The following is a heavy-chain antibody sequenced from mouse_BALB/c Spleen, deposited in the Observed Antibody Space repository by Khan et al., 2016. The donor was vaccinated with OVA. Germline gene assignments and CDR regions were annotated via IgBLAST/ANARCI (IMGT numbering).Heavy chain of an antibody. J-gene: IGHJ2*01. CDR3: ASRGYGGLGYFDC. CDR1: GYNFTSYW. D-gene: IGHD1-1*02. V-gene: IGHV1-55*01. CDR2: IYPGSGST. Sequence: QVQLQQPGAELVKPGTSVKLSCKASGYNFTSYWINWVKLRPGQGLEWIGNIYPGSGSTNYTEKFKSKATLTVDTSSSTADMQLSSLASEDSALYYGASRGYGGLGYFDCWGQGTTLTVSS.